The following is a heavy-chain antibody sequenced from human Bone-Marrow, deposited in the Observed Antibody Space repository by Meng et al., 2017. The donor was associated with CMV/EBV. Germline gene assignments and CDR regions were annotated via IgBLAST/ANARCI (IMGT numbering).Heavy chain of an antibody. CDR3: ARARVVPATFDY. CDR2: IYYSGST. J-gene: IGHJ4*02. CDR1: GGSISSSSYY. D-gene: IGHD2-2*01. Sequence: SETLSLTCTVSGGSISSSSYYWGWIRQPPGKGLEWIGSIYYSGSTYYNPSLKSRVTISVDTSKNQFSLKLSSVTAADTAVYYCARARVVPATFDYWGQGTLVTVSS. V-gene: IGHV4-39*07.